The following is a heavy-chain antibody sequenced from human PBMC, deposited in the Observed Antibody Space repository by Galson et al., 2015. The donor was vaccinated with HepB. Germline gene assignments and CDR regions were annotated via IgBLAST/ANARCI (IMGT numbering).Heavy chain of an antibody. Sequence: SLRLSCAASGFTFSSYAMSWVRQAPGKGLEWVSAISGSGGSTYYADSVKGRFTISRDNSKNTLYLQMNSLRAEDTAVYYCAKDRSVAGPRRRDYFDYWGQGTLVTVSS. V-gene: IGHV3-23*01. CDR3: AKDRSVAGPRRRDYFDY. D-gene: IGHD6-19*01. J-gene: IGHJ4*02. CDR1: GFTFSSYA. CDR2: ISGSGGST.